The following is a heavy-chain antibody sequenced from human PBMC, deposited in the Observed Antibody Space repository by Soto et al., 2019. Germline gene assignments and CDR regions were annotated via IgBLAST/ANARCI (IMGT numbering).Heavy chain of an antibody. CDR1: GYSVSSSSAA. Sequence: SHTLSLTCDISGYSVSSSSAALNWIIKSPSRGLEWLGRTYYRSKWIHEYTVSMESRITINPDTSKNQFSLHIYSVTPEDTAVYYCAGVVWFRGMEVWGQGTPVTVSS. V-gene: IGHV6-1*01. J-gene: IGHJ6*02. CDR3: AGVVWFRGMEV. D-gene: IGHD3-16*01. CDR2: TYYRSKWIH.